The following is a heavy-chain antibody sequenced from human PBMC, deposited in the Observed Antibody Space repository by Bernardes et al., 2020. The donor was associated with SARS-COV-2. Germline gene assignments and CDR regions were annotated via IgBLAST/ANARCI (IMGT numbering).Heavy chain of an antibody. CDR3: ARDYPDPAD. V-gene: IGHV3-23*01. CDR2: IGSGGSNT. CDR1: GFIFTYYD. D-gene: IGHD6-13*01. J-gene: IGHJ4*02. Sequence: GGSLRLSCAASGFIFTYYDMSWVRQAPGKGLEWVSAIGSGGSNTYSADSVKGRFTISRDNSKNTLYLQMNSLRAEDTALYYCARDYPDPADWGQGTLVTVSS.